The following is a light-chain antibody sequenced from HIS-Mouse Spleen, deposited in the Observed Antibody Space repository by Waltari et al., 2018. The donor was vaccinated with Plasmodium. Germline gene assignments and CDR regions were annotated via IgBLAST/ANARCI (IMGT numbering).Light chain of an antibody. V-gene: IGLV3-10*01. CDR1: ALPKKY. CDR3: YSTDSSGNHRV. Sequence: SYELTQPPSVSVSPGQTARITCSGDALPKKYAYWYQRKSAQAPVLVIYEDSKRPSGIAERFSGSSSGTMATLTISGAQVEDEADYYCYSTDSSGNHRVFGGGTKLTVL. CDR2: EDS. J-gene: IGLJ3*02.